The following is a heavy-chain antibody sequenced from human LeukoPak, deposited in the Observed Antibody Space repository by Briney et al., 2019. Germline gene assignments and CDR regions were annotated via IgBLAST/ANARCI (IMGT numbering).Heavy chain of an antibody. V-gene: IGHV6-1*01. CDR3: SRGSGSYDAFDI. CDR2: TYYRSKWYN. Sequence: SQTLSLTCAISGDSVSSNSAAWNWIRQSPSRGLEWLGRTYYRSKWYNEYAVSVKSRITINPDTSKNQFSLQLNSVTPDDTAVYYCSRGSGSYDAFDIWGQGTMDTVSS. CDR1: GDSVSSNSAA. J-gene: IGHJ3*02. D-gene: IGHD3-10*01.